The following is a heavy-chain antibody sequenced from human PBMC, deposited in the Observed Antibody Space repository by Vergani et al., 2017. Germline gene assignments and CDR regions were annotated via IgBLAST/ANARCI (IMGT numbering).Heavy chain of an antibody. V-gene: IGHV4-39*01. CDR2: IYYSGST. CDR1: GGSISSSSYY. D-gene: IGHD3-10*01. CDR3: AKLYYYGSGSYYKG. J-gene: IGHJ4*02. Sequence: QLQLQESGPGLVKPSETLSLTCTVSGGSISSSSYYWGWIRHPPGKGLEWIGSIYYSGSTYYNPSLKSRVTISVDTSKNQFSLKLSSVTAADTAVYYCAKLYYYGSGSYYKGWGQGTLVTVSS.